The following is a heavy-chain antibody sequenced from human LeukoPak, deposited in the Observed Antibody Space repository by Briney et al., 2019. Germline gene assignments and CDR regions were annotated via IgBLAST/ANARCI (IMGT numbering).Heavy chain of an antibody. V-gene: IGHV4-30-2*01. Sequence: PSETLSLTCTVSGGSISSGGYYWSWIRQPPGKGLEWIGYIYHSGSTFYNPSLKSRVTISVDRSKNQFSLKLSSVTAADTAVYYCARGRRNFQHWGQGTLATVSS. J-gene: IGHJ1*01. CDR3: ARGRRNFQH. CDR2: IYHSGST. CDR1: GGSISSGGYY.